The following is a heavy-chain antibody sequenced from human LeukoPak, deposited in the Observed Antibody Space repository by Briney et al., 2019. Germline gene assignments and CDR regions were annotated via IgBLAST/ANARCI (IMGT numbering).Heavy chain of an antibody. CDR1: GGSFSGYY. Sequence: SDTLSLTCAVYGGSFSGYYWSWIRQPPGKGLEWIGEINHSGSTNYNPSLKSRVTISVDTSKNQFSLKLSSVTAADTAVYYCAREGLKSFDYWGQGTLVTVSS. D-gene: IGHD4-11*01. CDR3: AREGLKSFDY. V-gene: IGHV4-34*01. J-gene: IGHJ4*02. CDR2: INHSGST.